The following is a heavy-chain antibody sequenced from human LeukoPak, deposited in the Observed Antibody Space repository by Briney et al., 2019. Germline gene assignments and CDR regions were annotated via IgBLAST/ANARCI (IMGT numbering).Heavy chain of an antibody. D-gene: IGHD4-17*01. CDR1: GFTFDDYG. CDR3: ASAYYGDDDAFDI. CDR2: INWNGGST. V-gene: IGHV3-20*04. Sequence: GGSLRLSCAASGFTFDDYGMSWVRQAPGKGLEWVSGINWNGGSTGYADSVKGRFTISRDNAKNSLYLQMNSLRAEDTALYYYASAYYGDDDAFDIWGQGTMVTVSS. J-gene: IGHJ3*02.